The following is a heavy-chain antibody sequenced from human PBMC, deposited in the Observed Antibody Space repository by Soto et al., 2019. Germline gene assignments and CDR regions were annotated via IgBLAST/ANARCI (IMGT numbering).Heavy chain of an antibody. CDR3: ARVLRGSGDWFDP. D-gene: IGHD6-25*01. CDR1: GFTFSSYW. V-gene: IGHV3-74*01. Sequence: EVQLVESGGGLVQPGGSLRLSCAASGFTFSSYWMHWVRQTPGKGLVWVSRISTDGDITTYADSVKGRFTISRDNAKNTVYLQMNSLRAEDTALYYCARVLRGSGDWFDPWCQGTLVTVSS. J-gene: IGHJ5*02. CDR2: ISTDGDIT.